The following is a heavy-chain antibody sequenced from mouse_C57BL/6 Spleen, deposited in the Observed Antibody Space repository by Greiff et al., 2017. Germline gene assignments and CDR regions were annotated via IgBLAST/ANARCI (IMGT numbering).Heavy chain of an antibody. CDR3: ARSPLGWYFEV. D-gene: IGHD3-1*01. Sequence: QVQLQQPGAELVRPGSSVKLSCKASGYTFTSYWMDWVKQRPRQGLEWIGNIYPSDSETHYNQKFKDKATLTVDKSSSTAYMQLSSLTSEDSAVYYCARSPLGWYFEVWGTGTTVTVSS. CDR1: GYTFTSYW. J-gene: IGHJ1*03. V-gene: IGHV1-61*01. CDR2: IYPSDSET.